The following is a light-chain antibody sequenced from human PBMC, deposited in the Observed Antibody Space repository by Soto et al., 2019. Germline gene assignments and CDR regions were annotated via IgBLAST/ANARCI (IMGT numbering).Light chain of an antibody. J-gene: IGLJ2*01. Sequence: QSALTQPASVSGSPGQSITISCTGTSSDVGDYNYVSWYQQHPGKAPKLMIYDVSNRPSGVSNRFSGSKSGNTASLTVSGLQAEDEADYYCSSYTCSSTLGFCGGTELTVL. CDR1: SSDVGDYNY. V-gene: IGLV2-14*01. CDR3: SSYTCSSTLG. CDR2: DVS.